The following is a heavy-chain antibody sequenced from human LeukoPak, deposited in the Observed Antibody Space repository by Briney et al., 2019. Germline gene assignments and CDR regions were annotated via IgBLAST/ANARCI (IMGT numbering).Heavy chain of an antibody. J-gene: IGHJ4*02. CDR2: ISAYNGNT. CDR1: GYTFTSYG. Sequence: ASVKASCKASGYTFTSYGISWVRQAPGQGLEWMGWISAYNGNTNYAQKLQVRVTITTDTSTGTAYMELRSLRSDDTGVYYCPRHLKWSSGWFFDYWGQGTLVTVSS. V-gene: IGHV1-18*01. CDR3: PRHLKWSSGWFFDY. D-gene: IGHD6-19*01.